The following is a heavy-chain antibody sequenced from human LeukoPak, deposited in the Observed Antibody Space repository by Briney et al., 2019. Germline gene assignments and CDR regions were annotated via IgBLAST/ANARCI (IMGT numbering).Heavy chain of an antibody. V-gene: IGHV3-30*18. CDR1: GSTFSSYG. D-gene: IGHD6-19*01. Sequence: GGSLRLSCAASGSTFSSYGMHWVRQAPGKGLEWVAVISYDGSNKYYADSVKGRFTISRDNSKNTLYLQMNSLRAEDTAVYYCAKDAKYSSGWFSCFDYWGQGTLVTVSS. J-gene: IGHJ4*02. CDR2: ISYDGSNK. CDR3: AKDAKYSSGWFSCFDY.